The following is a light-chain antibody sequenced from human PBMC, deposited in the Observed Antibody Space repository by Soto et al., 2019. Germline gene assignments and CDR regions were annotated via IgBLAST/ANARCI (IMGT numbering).Light chain of an antibody. CDR3: SSYTGSYTLV. CDR1: SSDVGGYNY. J-gene: IGLJ2*01. Sequence: QSALTQPASVSGSPGQSITISCTGTSSDVGGYNYVSWYQQHPGKAPKLLIYDVSNRPSGVSDRFSGSKSGNTASLTISGLQADDEADYYCSSYTGSYTLVFGGGTKVTVL. CDR2: DVS. V-gene: IGLV2-14*01.